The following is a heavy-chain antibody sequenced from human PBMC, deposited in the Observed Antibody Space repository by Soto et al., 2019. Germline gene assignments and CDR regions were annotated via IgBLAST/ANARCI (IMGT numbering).Heavy chain of an antibody. CDR1: GFTFSNAW. Sequence: LRLSCAASGFTFSNAWMSWVRQAPGKGLEWVGRIKGEADGGTTDYAAPVKGRITISRDHSKDTLYLQMNSLKTEDTAVYYCTTGLSNGYYNFDYWGQGTPVTVSS. J-gene: IGHJ4*02. CDR2: IKGEADGGTT. CDR3: TTGLSNGYYNFDY. D-gene: IGHD3-22*01. V-gene: IGHV3-15*01.